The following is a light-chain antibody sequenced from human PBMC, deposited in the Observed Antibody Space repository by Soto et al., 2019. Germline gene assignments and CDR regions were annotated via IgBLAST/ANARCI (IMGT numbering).Light chain of an antibody. J-gene: IGKJ1*01. V-gene: IGKV1-39*01. CDR2: AAS. Sequence: DLQMTQSPSSLSASVGDRVTITCRASQSISTYLNWYQQKPGKAPKLLIYAASSLQNGVPSTFSGCGSGTDFTLTISSLRPEDFAAYYCQQTYITPLTFGQGTKLEIK. CDR3: QQTYITPLT. CDR1: QSISTY.